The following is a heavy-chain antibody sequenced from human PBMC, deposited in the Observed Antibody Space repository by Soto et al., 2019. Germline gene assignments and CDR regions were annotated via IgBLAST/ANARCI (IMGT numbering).Heavy chain of an antibody. CDR2: IYPGDSDT. CDR3: ARRQRLTVLQFLEWQLRGAFDI. V-gene: IGHV5-51*01. Sequence: GESLKISCKGSGYSFTSYGIGWVRQMPGKVLEWMGIIYPGDSDTRYSPSFQGQVTISADKSISTAYLQWSSLKASDTAMYYCARRQRLTVLQFLEWQLRGAFDIWGQGXMVTV. CDR1: GYSFTSYG. D-gene: IGHD3-3*01. J-gene: IGHJ3*02.